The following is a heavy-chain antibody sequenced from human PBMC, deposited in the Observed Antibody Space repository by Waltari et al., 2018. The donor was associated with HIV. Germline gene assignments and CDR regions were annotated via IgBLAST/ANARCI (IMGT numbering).Heavy chain of an antibody. CDR2: VVPFSATT. J-gene: IGHJ4*02. V-gene: IGHV1-69*12. D-gene: IGHD2-21*02. Sequence: QVQLVQSGAEVKKRGSSVKVSCKASGGTFSNFAINWVRQAPGQGLEWMGGVVPFSATTTYARKFQGRVTITATASTGTAYMELRSLTTDDTAVYYCARSLLTPYYFDSWGQGTLVTVSS. CDR3: ARSLLTPYYFDS. CDR1: GGTFSNFA.